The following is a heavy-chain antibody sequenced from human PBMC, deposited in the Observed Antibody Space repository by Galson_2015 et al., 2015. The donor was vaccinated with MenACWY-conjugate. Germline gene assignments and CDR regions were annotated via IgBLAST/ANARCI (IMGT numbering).Heavy chain of an antibody. D-gene: IGHD6-13*01. J-gene: IGHJ4*02. V-gene: IGHV3-74*01. Sequence: SRINPDGSVTTCADSVKGRFTISRDNAKNTLYLQMNSLRADDTAVYYCARVKWQQLTADSWGQGTLVTVSS. CDR3: ARVKWQQLTADS. CDR2: INPDGSVT.